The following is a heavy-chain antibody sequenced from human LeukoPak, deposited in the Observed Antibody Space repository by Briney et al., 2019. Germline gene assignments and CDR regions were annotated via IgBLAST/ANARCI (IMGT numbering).Heavy chain of an antibody. J-gene: IGHJ4*02. CDR1: GGSFSGYY. CDR3: ARTSLTVVDY. V-gene: IGHV4-34*01. Sequence: SETLSLTCAVYGGSFSGYYWSWIRQPPGKGLEWIGEINHSGSTNYSPSLKSRVTISVDTSKNQFSLKLSSVTAADTAVYYCARTSLTVVDYWGQGTLVTVSS. D-gene: IGHD3-9*01. CDR2: INHSGST.